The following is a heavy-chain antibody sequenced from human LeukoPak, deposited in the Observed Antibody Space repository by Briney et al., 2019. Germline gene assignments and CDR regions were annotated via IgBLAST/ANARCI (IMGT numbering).Heavy chain of an antibody. Sequence: GGSLRPSCAASGFTFCSYWMHWVPQAPGKGLVWVSRINSDGSSTSYADSVKVRFTISRDNAKNTLYLQMNSLRAEDTAVYDCARERFLRVWGQGTMVTVSS. V-gene: IGHV3-74*01. CDR1: GFTFCSYW. CDR2: INSDGSST. CDR3: ARERFLRV. D-gene: IGHD3-3*01. J-gene: IGHJ3*01.